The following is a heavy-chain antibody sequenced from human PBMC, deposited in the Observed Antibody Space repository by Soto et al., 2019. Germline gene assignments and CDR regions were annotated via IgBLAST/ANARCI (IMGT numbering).Heavy chain of an antibody. J-gene: IGHJ6*02. CDR2: IYWDDDK. V-gene: IGHV2-5*02. D-gene: IGHD2-21*02. Sequence: SGPTLVNPTQTLTLTCTFSGFSLNTGGLGVGWIRQPPGKALEWLALIYWDDDKRYSPSLKSRLTTTKDTSKNQVVLTMTNMDPVDTATYYCAHSRCGGDCLQSYSSHYYYGMDVWGQGTTVTVSS. CDR1: GFSLNTGGLG. CDR3: AHSRCGGDCLQSYSSHYYYGMDV.